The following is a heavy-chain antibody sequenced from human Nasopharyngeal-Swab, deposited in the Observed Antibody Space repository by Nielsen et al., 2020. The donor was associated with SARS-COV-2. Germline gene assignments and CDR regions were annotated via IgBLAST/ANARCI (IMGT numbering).Heavy chain of an antibody. J-gene: IGHJ4*02. CDR2: IVPVLGVT. Sequence: SVQVSCKASGVTSNRHSIIRVRQAPGHGLEWMGRIVPVLGVTSYAQKFQGRVTITADKSTNTAYMEVIRLSSEDTAMYYCAKDLGDNWDDVGYWGQGTLVTVSS. CDR3: AKDLGDNWDDVGY. V-gene: IGHV1-69*02. D-gene: IGHD1-1*01. CDR1: GVTSNRHS.